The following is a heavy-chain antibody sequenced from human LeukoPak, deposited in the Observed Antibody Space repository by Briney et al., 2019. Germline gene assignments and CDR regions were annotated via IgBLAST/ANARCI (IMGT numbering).Heavy chain of an antibody. CDR2: ISGSGGST. CDR1: GFTFSSYA. J-gene: IGHJ4*02. CDR3: AKTVGATTDYFDY. Sequence: QAGGSLRLSCAASGFTFSSYAMSWVRQAPGKGLEWVSAISGSGGSTYYADSVKGRFTISRDNSKNTLYLQMNSLRAEDTAVYYCAKTVGATTDYFDYWGQGTLVTVSS. D-gene: IGHD1-26*01. V-gene: IGHV3-23*01.